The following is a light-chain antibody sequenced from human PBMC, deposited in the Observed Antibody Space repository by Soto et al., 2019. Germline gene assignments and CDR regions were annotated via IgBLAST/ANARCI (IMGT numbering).Light chain of an antibody. CDR2: DAS. CDR3: QQRSNWPPT. V-gene: IGKV3-11*01. CDR1: QRVSTY. J-gene: IGKJ4*01. Sequence: EIVLTQSPATLSLSPGERATLSCRASQRVSTYLVWYQQKPGQAPRLLIYDASTRATGIPSRFSGSGSGTDCSLTISSLEPEDFAVYDCQQRSNWPPTVGGGTEVDI.